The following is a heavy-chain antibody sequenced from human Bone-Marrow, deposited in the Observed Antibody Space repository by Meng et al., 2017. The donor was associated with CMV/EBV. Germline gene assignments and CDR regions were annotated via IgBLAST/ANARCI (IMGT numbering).Heavy chain of an antibody. D-gene: IGHD2-2*01. Sequence: GESLKISCAASGFTFSSYSMNWVRQAPGKGLEWVSSISSSSSYIYYADSVKGRFTISRDNAKNSLYLQMNSLRAEDTAVYYCARVVPAASGMDVWGQRTTVTVSS. CDR2: ISSSSSYI. J-gene: IGHJ6*02. CDR3: ARVVPAASGMDV. CDR1: GFTFSSYS. V-gene: IGHV3-21*01.